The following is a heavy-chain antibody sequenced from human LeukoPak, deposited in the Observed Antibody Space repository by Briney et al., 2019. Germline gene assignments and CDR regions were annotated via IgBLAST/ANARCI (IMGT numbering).Heavy chain of an antibody. Sequence: ASVKVSCKASGGTFSSYAISWVRQAPGQGLEWMGGIIPIFGTANYAQKFQGRVTITTDESTSTAYMELSSLRSEDTAVYYCARDRLAYCGGDCPKKPANKYYYYYYMDVWGKGTTVTVSS. CDR3: ARDRLAYCGGDCPKKPANKYYYYYYMDV. J-gene: IGHJ6*03. CDR2: IIPIFGTA. CDR1: GGTFSSYA. D-gene: IGHD2-21*02. V-gene: IGHV1-69*05.